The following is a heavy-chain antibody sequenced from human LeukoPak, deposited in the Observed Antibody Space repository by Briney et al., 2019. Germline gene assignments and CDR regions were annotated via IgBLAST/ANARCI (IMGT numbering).Heavy chain of an antibody. CDR2: ISSSSSYI. Sequence: PGGSLRLSCAASGFTFSSYSMNWVRQAPGKGLEWVSSISSSSSYIYYADSVKGRFTISRDNSKNTMYLQMNSLRAEDTAIYYCAKDLYAWSSSHNYWGQGTLVTVSS. J-gene: IGHJ4*02. V-gene: IGHV3-21*04. CDR3: AKDLYAWSSSHNY. D-gene: IGHD2-8*01. CDR1: GFTFSSYS.